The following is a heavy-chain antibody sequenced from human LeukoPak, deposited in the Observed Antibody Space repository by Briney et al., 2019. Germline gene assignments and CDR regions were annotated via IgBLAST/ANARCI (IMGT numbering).Heavy chain of an antibody. CDR3: AKSTYYDILTCYYYFDY. Sequence: GGSLRLSCAASGFTFSSYSMNWVRQAPGQGLEWVAYISSSSSTIYYADALKGRVTISRDNAKNSLYLQMNSLRADDTAVYDCAKSTYYDILTCYYYFDYWGQGTLVTVSS. V-gene: IGHV3-48*04. CDR2: ISSSSSTI. CDR1: GFTFSSYS. J-gene: IGHJ4*02. D-gene: IGHD3-9*01.